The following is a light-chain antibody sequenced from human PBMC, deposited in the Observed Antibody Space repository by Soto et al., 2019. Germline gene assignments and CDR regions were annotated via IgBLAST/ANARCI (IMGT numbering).Light chain of an antibody. CDR2: EVT. J-gene: IGLJ1*01. CDR3: SSYAGSNNFRYV. V-gene: IGLV2-14*01. CDR1: SSDVGGHNY. Sequence: QSALTQPASVSGSPGQSITISCTGTSSDVGGHNYVSWYQQHPGTAPKLMIYEVTNRPSGVSNRFSGSKSGNTASLTVSGLQAEDEADYYCSSYAGSNNFRYVFGTGTKLTVL.